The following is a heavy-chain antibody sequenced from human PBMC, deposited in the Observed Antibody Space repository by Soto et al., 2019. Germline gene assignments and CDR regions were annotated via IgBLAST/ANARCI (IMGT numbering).Heavy chain of an antibody. V-gene: IGHV3-30-3*01. CDR2: ISYDGSNK. Sequence: GGSLRLSCAASGFTFSSYAMHWVRQAPGKGLEWVAVISYDGSNKYYADSVKGRFTISRDNSKNTVYLQMISLRVEDTALYYCAKDLSSSWPPDYWGQGTLVTVSS. D-gene: IGHD6-13*01. CDR1: GFTFSSYA. J-gene: IGHJ4*02. CDR3: AKDLSSSWPPDY.